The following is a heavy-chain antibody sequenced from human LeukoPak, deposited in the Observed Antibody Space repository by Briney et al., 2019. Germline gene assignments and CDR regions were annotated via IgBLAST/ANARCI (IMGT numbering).Heavy chain of an antibody. Sequence: GGSLRLSCAASGFTFSSDWMSWVRQAPGKGLEWVANIKKEGSDKYYMDSVKGRFTISRDNANNSLYLQMNSLRAEDTALYYCARDPYDSSWGLCYFDYWGQGNLVTVSS. D-gene: IGHD3-22*01. J-gene: IGHJ4*02. V-gene: IGHV3-7*04. CDR1: GFTFSSDW. CDR2: IKKEGSDK. CDR3: ARDPYDSSWGLCYFDY.